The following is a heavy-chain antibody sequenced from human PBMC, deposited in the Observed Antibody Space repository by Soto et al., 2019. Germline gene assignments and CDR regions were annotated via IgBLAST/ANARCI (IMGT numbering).Heavy chain of an antibody. V-gene: IGHV4-4*07. Sequence: QVQLQESGPGVVKPSETLSLSCSVSGGSISKFYWSWIRKTAGKGLEWMGRVYATGTTDYNPSLRRRVTMSVDISKKTFAMRLTYVTAADTGVYYCVRDGSKTLRDWFDPWGQGKLVTVSS. CDR1: GGSISKFY. CDR2: VYATGTT. J-gene: IGHJ5*02. CDR3: VRDGSKTLRDWFDP.